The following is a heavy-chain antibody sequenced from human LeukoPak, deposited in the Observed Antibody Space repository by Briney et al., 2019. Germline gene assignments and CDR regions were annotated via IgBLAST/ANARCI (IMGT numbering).Heavy chain of an antibody. D-gene: IGHD3-22*01. Sequence: GGSLRLSCAASGFTFSSYEMNWVRQAPGKGLEWVSYVSSSGSTIYYADSVKGRFTISRDNSKNTLYLQMNSLRAEDTAVYYCAKASAMIVVVSKYFDYWGQGTLVTVSS. CDR2: VSSSGSTI. V-gene: IGHV3-48*03. CDR1: GFTFSSYE. J-gene: IGHJ4*02. CDR3: AKASAMIVVVSKYFDY.